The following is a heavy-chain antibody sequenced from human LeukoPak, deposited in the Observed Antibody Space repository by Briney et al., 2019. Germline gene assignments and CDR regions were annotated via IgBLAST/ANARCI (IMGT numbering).Heavy chain of an antibody. CDR2: IGGSSTSI. CDR3: ARELGGDYGEAFDI. J-gene: IGHJ3*02. D-gene: IGHD4-17*01. V-gene: IGHV3-21*01. CDR1: GFTFSTYS. Sequence: GGSLRLSCAASGFTFSTYSMNWVCQAPGKGLEWVSSIGGSSTSIYYADSVKGRFTISRDNAKSSLYLQMNSLRAEDAAVYCCARELGGDYGEAFDIWGQGTMVTVSS.